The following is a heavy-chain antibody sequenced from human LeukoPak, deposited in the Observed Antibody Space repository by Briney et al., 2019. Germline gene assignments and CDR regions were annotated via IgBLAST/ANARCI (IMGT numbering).Heavy chain of an antibody. D-gene: IGHD2/OR15-2a*01. CDR1: GFTVSSNF. CDR3: GREILPSYAFDI. V-gene: IGHV3-66*01. J-gene: IGHJ3*02. Sequence: VGSLRLSCAVSGFTVSSNFMSWVRQAPGKGLEWVSAIYSGGSTYYADSVKGRFTISRDISRNTLFFEMNSLRAEDTAVYYCGREILPSYAFDIWGQGTMVTVSS. CDR2: IYSGGST.